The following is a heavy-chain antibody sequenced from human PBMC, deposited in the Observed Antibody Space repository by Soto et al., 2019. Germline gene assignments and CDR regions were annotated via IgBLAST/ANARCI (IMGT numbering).Heavy chain of an antibody. CDR1: GFTFSSCS. Sequence: WGSLRLSCAASGFTFSSCSMTWVRQAPWKWLEWVAYISSTTNNIYYAESVKCRFTISRDNAKNSLSLQMNSLRAEDTAVYYCARVRSYSYGQGYGMDVWGQGTTLTVSS. J-gene: IGHJ6*02. V-gene: IGHV3-21*01. CDR2: ISSTTNNI. D-gene: IGHD5-18*01. CDR3: ARVRSYSYGQGYGMDV.